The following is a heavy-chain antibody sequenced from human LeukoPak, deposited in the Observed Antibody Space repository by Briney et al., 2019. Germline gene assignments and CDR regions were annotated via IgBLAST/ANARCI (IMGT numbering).Heavy chain of an antibody. CDR1: GYTFTSYT. D-gene: IGHD1-26*01. CDR2: INTNTGNP. Sequence: ASVKVSCKASGYTFTSYTMNWVRQAPGQGLEWMGWINTNTGNPTYAQGFTGRFVFSLDTSVSTANLQISSLKAEDTAVYYCARRRIVGATTRYDYFDYWGQGTLVTVSS. CDR3: ARRRIVGATTRYDYFDY. J-gene: IGHJ4*02. V-gene: IGHV7-4-1*02.